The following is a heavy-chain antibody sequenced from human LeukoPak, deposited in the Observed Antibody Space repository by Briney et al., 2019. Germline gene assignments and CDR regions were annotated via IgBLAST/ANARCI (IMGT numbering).Heavy chain of an antibody. J-gene: IGHJ5*02. Sequence: ASVKVSCKASGYTFTSYYIHWVRQAPGQGLEWMGIISPSVGTTTYAQKLEDRVTMTRDTSTTTVYMELRSLRSEDTAVYYRARIGDYGSGSEGFDPWGQGTLVTVSS. V-gene: IGHV1-46*04. D-gene: IGHD3-10*01. CDR1: GYTFTSYY. CDR3: ARIGDYGSGSEGFDP. CDR2: ISPSVGTT.